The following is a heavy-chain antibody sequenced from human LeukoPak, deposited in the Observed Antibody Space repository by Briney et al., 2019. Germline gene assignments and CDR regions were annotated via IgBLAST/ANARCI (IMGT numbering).Heavy chain of an antibody. CDR3: ASGRGYCSSTGCSTDDAFDL. D-gene: IGHD2-2*02. V-gene: IGHV1-2*02. CDR1: GYTFTGYY. J-gene: IGHJ3*01. CDR2: INPNGGGT. Sequence: ASVKVSCKASGYTFTGYYMHWVRQAPGQGLEWMGWINPNGGGTNYAQKFQGRVTMTRDTSISTAYMELSRLRSDDTAVYYCASGRGYCSSTGCSTDDAFDLWGQGTMVTVS.